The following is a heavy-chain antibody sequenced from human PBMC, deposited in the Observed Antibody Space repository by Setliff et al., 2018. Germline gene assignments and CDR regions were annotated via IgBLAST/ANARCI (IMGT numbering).Heavy chain of an antibody. Sequence: SETLSLTCAVSGFSITSGHYWGWIRQAPGKGLEWIGSLYHSGTTYYNPSLKRRVTISLDTSKYHFSLNLNSVTAADTAVYFCARHLSHCTMTTCYNNWFDPWGQGTLVTVSS. CDR2: LYHSGTT. V-gene: IGHV4-38-2*01. CDR1: GFSITSGHY. D-gene: IGHD2-2*02. J-gene: IGHJ5*02. CDR3: ARHLSHCTMTTCYNNWFDP.